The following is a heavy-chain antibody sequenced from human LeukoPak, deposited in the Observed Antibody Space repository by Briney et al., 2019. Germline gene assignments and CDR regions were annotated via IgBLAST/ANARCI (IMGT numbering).Heavy chain of an antibody. D-gene: IGHD3-22*01. Sequence: KPSETLSLTCTVSGYSISSGYYWGWIRQPPGKGLEWIGSIYHSGSTYYNPSLKSRVTISVDTSKNQFSLKLSSVTAADTAVYYCASLGGNTYYYDSSGYLPHTLNYYMDVWGKGTTVTVSS. CDR3: ASLGGNTYYYDSSGYLPHTLNYYMDV. CDR1: GYSISSGYY. CDR2: IYHSGST. J-gene: IGHJ6*03. V-gene: IGHV4-38-2*02.